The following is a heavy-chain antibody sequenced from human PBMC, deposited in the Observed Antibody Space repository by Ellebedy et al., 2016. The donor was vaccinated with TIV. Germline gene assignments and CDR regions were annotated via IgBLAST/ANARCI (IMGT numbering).Heavy chain of an antibody. CDR2: TYYRSKWYN. D-gene: IGHD3-22*01. V-gene: IGHV6-1*01. CDR1: GASVPSNSAA. CDR3: AREGGITMIVRRPFDY. Sequence: SETLSLTXVISGASVPSNSAAWNWIRQSPSRGLEWLGRTYYRSKWYNDYAVSVKSRITINTDTSKNQFSLQLNSVTPEDTAVYYCAREGGITMIVRRPFDYWGQGTLVTVSS. J-gene: IGHJ4*02.